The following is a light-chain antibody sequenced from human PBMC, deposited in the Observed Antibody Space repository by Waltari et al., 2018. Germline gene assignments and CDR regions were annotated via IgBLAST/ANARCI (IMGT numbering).Light chain of an antibody. CDR2: RNN. J-gene: IGLJ3*02. V-gene: IGLV1-47*01. Sequence: QSVMTQPPSASGTPGQRVTISCSGSNSNIGNNHVYWYQQLPGAAPKLLIYRNNQRPSGVPYRCSVSKAGTAASLAISGLRSEDEGDYYCGGWDDSLNGWVFGGGTKLTVL. CDR1: NSNIGNNH. CDR3: GGWDDSLNGWV.